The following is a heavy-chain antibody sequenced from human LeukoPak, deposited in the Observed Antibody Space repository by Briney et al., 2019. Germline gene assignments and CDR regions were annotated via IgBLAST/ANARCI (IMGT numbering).Heavy chain of an antibody. Sequence: SETLSLTCTVSGDSITSGTYYWSWIRQPAGKGLEWIGRIYATGGTNYNPSLKSRVTISLDTSKNQFSLKLRSVTAADTAVYYCARGVVVTASYNWFDPWGQGTQVTVSS. CDR3: ARGVVVTASYNWFDP. V-gene: IGHV4-61*02. CDR1: GDSITSGTYY. D-gene: IGHD2-21*02. CDR2: IYATGGT. J-gene: IGHJ5*02.